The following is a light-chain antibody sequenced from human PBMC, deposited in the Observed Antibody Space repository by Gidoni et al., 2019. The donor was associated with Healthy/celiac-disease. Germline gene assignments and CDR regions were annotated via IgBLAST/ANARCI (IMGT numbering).Light chain of an antibody. J-gene: IGKJ1*01. CDR1: QSISSY. Sequence: DIQMTQSPSSLSASVGVRGTITCRASQSISSYLNWYQQKPGKAPKLLIYAASSLQSGVPSRFSGSGSGTDFTLTISSLQPEDFATYYCQQSYSTPGTFGQGTKVEIK. CDR2: AAS. V-gene: IGKV1-39*01. CDR3: QQSYSTPGT.